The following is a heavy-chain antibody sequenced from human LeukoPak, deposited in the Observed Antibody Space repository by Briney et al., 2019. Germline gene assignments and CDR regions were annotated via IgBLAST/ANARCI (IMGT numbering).Heavy chain of an antibody. D-gene: IGHD3-22*01. Sequence: SVKVSCKASGGTFSSYAISWVRQAPGQGLEWMGGIIPVFGTANYAQKFQGRVTITTDESTSTAYMELSSLRSEDTAVYYCASNRPSYYYDSSGYGNWYFDLWGRGTLVTVSS. CDR2: IIPVFGTA. V-gene: IGHV1-69*05. CDR3: ASNRPSYYYDSSGYGNWYFDL. J-gene: IGHJ2*01. CDR1: GGTFSSYA.